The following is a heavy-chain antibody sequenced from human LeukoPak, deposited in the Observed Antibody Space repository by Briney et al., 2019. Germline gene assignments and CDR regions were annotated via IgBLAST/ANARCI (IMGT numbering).Heavy chain of an antibody. D-gene: IGHD6-13*01. CDR3: AKGYSITGPKGVGFDY. Sequence: PGGSLRLSCAASGFTFSSYAMSWDRQAPGKGLEWVSAISGSGGSTYYADSVKGRFTISRDNSKNTLYLQMNSLRAEDTAVYYCAKGYSITGPKGVGFDYWGQGTLVTVSS. CDR1: GFTFSSYA. CDR2: ISGSGGST. J-gene: IGHJ4*02. V-gene: IGHV3-23*01.